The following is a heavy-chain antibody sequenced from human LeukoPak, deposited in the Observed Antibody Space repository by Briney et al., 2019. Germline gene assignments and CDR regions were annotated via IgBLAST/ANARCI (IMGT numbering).Heavy chain of an antibody. CDR3: AGPTKTDSGTKDIDY. D-gene: IGHD3-10*01. V-gene: IGHV3-11*04. Sequence: PGGSLRLSCAASGFTFSDYYMSWIRQAPGKGLEWVSYISSSGSTIYYADSVKGRFTISRDNAKNSLFLQMDSLRPEDTAMYYCAGPTKTDSGTKDIDYWGQGTLVTVSS. J-gene: IGHJ4*02. CDR1: GFTFSDYY. CDR2: ISSSGSTI.